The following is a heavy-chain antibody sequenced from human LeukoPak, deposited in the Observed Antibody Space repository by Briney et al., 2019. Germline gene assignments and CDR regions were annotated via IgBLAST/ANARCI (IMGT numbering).Heavy chain of an antibody. CDR3: ARGRRVGCSSTSCYRPFDY. J-gene: IGHJ4*02. D-gene: IGHD2-2*02. CDR2: INHSGST. Sequence: SETMSLTCAVYGGSFSGYYWSWIRQPPGKGLEWIGEINHSGSTNYNPSLKSRVTISVDTSKNQFSLKLSSVTAADTAVYYSARGRRVGCSSTSCYRPFDYWGQGTLVTVSS. V-gene: IGHV4-34*01. CDR1: GGSFSGYY.